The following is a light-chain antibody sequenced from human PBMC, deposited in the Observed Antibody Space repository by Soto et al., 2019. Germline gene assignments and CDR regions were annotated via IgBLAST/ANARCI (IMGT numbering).Light chain of an antibody. J-gene: IGLJ1*01. Sequence: QSVLTQPPSVSGAPGQRVTISCTGSSSNIGAGYDVHWYQQLPGTAPKLLTYGNSNRPTGVPDRFSGSKSGTSASRAITGLRAEDEAYYYCQSYDSGLGGQYVFGTGTKGTV. CDR1: SSNIGAGYD. CDR3: QSYDSGLGGQYV. CDR2: GNS. V-gene: IGLV1-40*01.